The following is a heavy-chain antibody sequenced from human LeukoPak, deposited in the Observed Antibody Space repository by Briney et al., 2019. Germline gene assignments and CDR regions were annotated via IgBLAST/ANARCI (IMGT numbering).Heavy chain of an antibody. CDR2: IYTSGTT. V-gene: IGHV4-4*09. CDR1: GASLSSDY. D-gene: IGHD7-27*01. CDR3: ARVLTTWGNWYFDL. J-gene: IGHJ2*01. Sequence: SEILSLTCTVSGASLSSDYWSWIRQPPGKELEWIGYIYTSGTTSYNPSLKSRVTMSVDTSKNHVSLNMSSVTAADTAVYYCARVLTTWGNWYFDLWGRGTLVTVSS.